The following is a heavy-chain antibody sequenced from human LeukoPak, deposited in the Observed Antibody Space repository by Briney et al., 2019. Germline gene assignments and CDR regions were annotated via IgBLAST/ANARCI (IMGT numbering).Heavy chain of an antibody. J-gene: IGHJ4*02. Sequence: SETLSLTCAVYGGSFSGYYWSWIRQPPGKGRECFGEINHSGRTNYNPSLKSRVTISVDTSKNQFSLKLSSVTAADTAVYYCATDGDYGDQYFDYWGQGTLVTVSS. CDR2: INHSGRT. CDR3: ATDGDYGDQYFDY. V-gene: IGHV4-34*01. D-gene: IGHD4-17*01. CDR1: GGSFSGYY.